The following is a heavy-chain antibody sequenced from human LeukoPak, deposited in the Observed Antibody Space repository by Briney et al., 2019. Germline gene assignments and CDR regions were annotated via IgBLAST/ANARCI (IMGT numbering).Heavy chain of an antibody. D-gene: IGHD1-14*01. Sequence: SETLSLTCTVSGGSISSYYWSWIRQSPVRGLEWLGYIFPSGSAFYNPSLESLVTISLDTSENQLSLKLSSVTAADTAVYFCARRNHYFYYMDVWGQGTTVTVSS. CDR1: GGSISSYY. CDR2: IFPSGSA. V-gene: IGHV4-4*09. CDR3: ARRNHYFYYMDV. J-gene: IGHJ6*02.